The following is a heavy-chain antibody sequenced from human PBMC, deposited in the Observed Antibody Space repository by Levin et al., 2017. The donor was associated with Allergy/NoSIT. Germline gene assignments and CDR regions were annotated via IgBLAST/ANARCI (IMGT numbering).Heavy chain of an antibody. CDR1: GYIFNEYW. D-gene: IGHD2-15*01. J-gene: IGHJ3*01. Sequence: ASVKVSCKASGYIFNEYWMHWVRQAPGQGLEWMGRINPNNGATNYAQKFQGRVTITRDTSISTVYMELSRLRSDDTAVYYCARGGGRSSVPDALDVWGQGTVVTVSS. CDR3: ARGGGRSSVPDALDV. CDR2: INPNNGAT. V-gene: IGHV1-2*06.